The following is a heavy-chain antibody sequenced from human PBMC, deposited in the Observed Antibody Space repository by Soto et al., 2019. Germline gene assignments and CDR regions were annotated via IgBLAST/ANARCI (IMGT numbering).Heavy chain of an antibody. Sequence: SETLSLTCTVSGGSMIADYCNWMRQRPGKGLQWIVYNYYSGSTTYNPSPQSRVIISVESTKNQYSLKLDSVTPAATAVYYCARAPGTAGKRYFDYWGPGTLVTVSS. CDR3: ARAPGTAGKRYFDY. CDR1: GGSMIADY. CDR2: NYYSGST. V-gene: IGHV4-59*01. D-gene: IGHD6-13*01. J-gene: IGHJ4*02.